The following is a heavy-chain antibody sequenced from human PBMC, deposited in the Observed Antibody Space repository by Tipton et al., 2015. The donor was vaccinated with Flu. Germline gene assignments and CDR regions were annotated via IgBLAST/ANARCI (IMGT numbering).Heavy chain of an antibody. CDR3: AKDADASGSDYSPRRPYFDH. Sequence: SLRLSCAASGFTFSNYAMGWVRRAPGKGLEWVSLISGSADSTYYTDSVKGRFTVFRDNSKTTVFLQMNSLRAEDTAVYYCAKDADASGSDYSPRRPYFDHWGQGTLVTVSS. CDR2: ISGSADST. V-gene: IGHV3-23*01. CDR1: GFTFSNYA. D-gene: IGHD3-10*01. J-gene: IGHJ4*02.